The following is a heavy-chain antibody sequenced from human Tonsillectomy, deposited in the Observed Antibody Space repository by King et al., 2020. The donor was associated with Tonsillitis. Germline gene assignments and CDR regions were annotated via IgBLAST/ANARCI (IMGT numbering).Heavy chain of an antibody. V-gene: IGHV3-23*04. CDR3: AKGDYYDSSWGGFDY. D-gene: IGHD3-22*01. CDR1: GFTFSSYA. Sequence: VQLVESGGGLVQPGGSLRLSCAASGFTFSSYAMSWVRQAPGKGLEWVSAISGSGGRTNYADSVKGRFTISRDNSKNTLYLQMNSLRAEDTAVYYCAKGDYYDSSWGGFDYWGQGTLVTVSS. CDR2: ISGSGGRT. J-gene: IGHJ4*02.